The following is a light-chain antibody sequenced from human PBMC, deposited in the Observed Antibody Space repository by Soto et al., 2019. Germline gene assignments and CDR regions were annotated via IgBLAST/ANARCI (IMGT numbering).Light chain of an antibody. CDR2: DAS. CDR1: QSVRTW. CDR3: QQYQSYST. Sequence: DIQVTQSPSTLSTSVGDRVTITCRASQSVRTWLAWYQQKPGKAPNLLIYDASILESGVPLRFSGSGSGTEFTLTISSLQPADFATYYCQQYQSYSTFGQGTKLEIK. V-gene: IGKV1-5*01. J-gene: IGKJ2*01.